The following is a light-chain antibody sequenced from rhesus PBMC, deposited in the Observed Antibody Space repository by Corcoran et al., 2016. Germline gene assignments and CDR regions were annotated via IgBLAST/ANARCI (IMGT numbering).Light chain of an antibody. CDR2: AAS. Sequence: DIQMTQSPSSLSASVGDRVTITCRASENVNNYLHWYQQKPEKAPKLLIYAASPLQSGVPSRFSGSGSGTDYTFTISSLQPEDVATYYCQHSYSTPHCFGQGTKVGI. CDR1: ENVNNY. CDR3: QHSYSTPHC. V-gene: IGKV1-74*01. J-gene: IGKJ2*01.